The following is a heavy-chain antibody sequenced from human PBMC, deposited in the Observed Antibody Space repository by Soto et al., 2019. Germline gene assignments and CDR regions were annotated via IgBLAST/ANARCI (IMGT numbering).Heavy chain of an antibody. Sequence: GGSLRLSCEASGFTFSGYYMTWIRQAPGKGLEWISYFSSSGYTIRYADSVEGRFTVSRDDAKKTLYLQMNSLRAEDTAVYYCATRRGGRSEDWGQGTLATVSS. CDR2: FSSSGYTI. CDR3: ATRRGGRSED. CDR1: GFTFSGYY. D-gene: IGHD3-3*01. V-gene: IGHV3-11*01. J-gene: IGHJ4*02.